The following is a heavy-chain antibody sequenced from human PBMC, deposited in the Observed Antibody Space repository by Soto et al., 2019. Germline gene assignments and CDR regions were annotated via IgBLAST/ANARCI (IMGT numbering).Heavy chain of an antibody. V-gene: IGHV4-31*03. CDR2: IYYSGST. J-gene: IGHJ4*02. CDR3: ARGRVVRGVTTSVPHDF. CDR1: GGSISSGGYY. D-gene: IGHD3-10*01. Sequence: SETLSLTCTVSGGSISSGGYYWSWIRQHPGKGLEWIGYIYYSGSTYYNPSLKSRVTISVDTSKNQFSLKLSSVTAADTAVYYCARGRVVRGVTTSVPHDFWGQGTLVTVSS.